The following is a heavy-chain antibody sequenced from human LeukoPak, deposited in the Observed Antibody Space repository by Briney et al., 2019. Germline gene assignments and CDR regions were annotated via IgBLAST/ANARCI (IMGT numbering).Heavy chain of an antibody. CDR3: ARGSTRVLRFLEWLDAFDI. Sequence: ASVKVSCKASGGTFSSYAFSWVRQAPGQGLEWMGGIIPIFGTANYAQKFQGRVTITTDESTSTAYMELSSLRSEDTAVYYCARGSTRVLRFLEWLDAFDIWGQGTMVTVSS. CDR1: GGTFSSYA. D-gene: IGHD3-3*01. CDR2: IIPIFGTA. V-gene: IGHV1-69*05. J-gene: IGHJ3*02.